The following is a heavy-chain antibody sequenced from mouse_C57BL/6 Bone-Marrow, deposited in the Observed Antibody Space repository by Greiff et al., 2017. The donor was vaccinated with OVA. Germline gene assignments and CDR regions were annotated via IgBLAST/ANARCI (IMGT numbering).Heavy chain of an antibody. D-gene: IGHD1-1*01. V-gene: IGHV1-42*01. CDR2: INPSTGGT. CDR1: GYSFTGYY. J-gene: IGHJ4*01. Sequence: SGPELVKPGASVKISCKASGYSFTGYYMNWVKQSPEKSLEWIGEINPSTGGTTYNQKFKAKATLTVDKSSSTAYMQLKSLTSEDSAVYYCARLAPYYYGSSYYYAMDYWGQGTSVTVSS. CDR3: ARLAPYYYGSSYYYAMDY.